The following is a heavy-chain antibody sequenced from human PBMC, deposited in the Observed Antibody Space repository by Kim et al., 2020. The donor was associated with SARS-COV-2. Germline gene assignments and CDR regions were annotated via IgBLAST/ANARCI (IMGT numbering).Heavy chain of an antibody. CDR3: ARDPTNYDILTGIDY. J-gene: IGHJ4*02. D-gene: IGHD3-9*01. V-gene: IGHV3-30*07. Sequence: DTVRGRFTISRDNSKNTLYLQMNSLRAEDTAVYYCARDPTNYDILTGIDYWGQGTLVTVSS.